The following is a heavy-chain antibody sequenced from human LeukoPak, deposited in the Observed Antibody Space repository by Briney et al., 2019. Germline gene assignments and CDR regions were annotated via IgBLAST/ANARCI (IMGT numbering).Heavy chain of an antibody. J-gene: IGHJ4*02. V-gene: IGHV4-34*01. CDR2: INHSGST. D-gene: IGHD6-19*01. CDR3: ASRDYSSGWYRY. Sequence: SETLSLTCAVYGGSFSGYYWSWIRQPPGKGLEWIGEINHSGSTNYNPSLKSRVTISVDKSKNQFSLKMSSVTAADTAIYYCASRDYSSGWYRYWGQGTLVTVSS. CDR1: GGSFSGYY.